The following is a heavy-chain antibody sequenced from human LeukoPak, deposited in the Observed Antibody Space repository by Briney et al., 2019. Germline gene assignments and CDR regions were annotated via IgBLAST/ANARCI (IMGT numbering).Heavy chain of an antibody. D-gene: IGHD3-10*01. J-gene: IGHJ4*02. CDR3: ARRGPSGRSLDY. V-gene: IGHV4-39*01. CDR2: TYYGGST. CDR1: GGSISSSPYY. Sequence: SETLSLTCTVSGGSISSSPYYWGWIRQPPGKGLEWIGNTYYGGSTYYNPSLKTRVTISVDTSKNQFSLKLSSVTAADTAVYYCARRGPSGRSLDYWGQGTLVTVSS.